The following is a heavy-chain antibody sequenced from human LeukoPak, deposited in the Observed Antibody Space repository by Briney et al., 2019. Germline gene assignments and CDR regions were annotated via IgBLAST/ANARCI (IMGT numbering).Heavy chain of an antibody. CDR3: TRGSYGDYEY. D-gene: IGHD4-17*01. CDR1: RFTFSTYT. V-gene: IGHV3-21*01. CDR2: IDPSSTYI. J-gene: IGHJ4*02. Sequence: GGSLRLSCSASRFTFSTYTMNWVRQAPGRGLEWISSIDPSSTYIYYADSVKGRFTISRDNAQNSLYLQVNSLKAEDTAVYYCTRGSYGDYEYWGQGTLVTVSS.